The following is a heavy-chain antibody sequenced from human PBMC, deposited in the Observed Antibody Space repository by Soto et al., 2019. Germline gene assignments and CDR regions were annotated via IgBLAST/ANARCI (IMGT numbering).Heavy chain of an antibody. Sequence: SETLSLTCTVSGGAIRTTCFWGWIRQPPGKGPEWIGSIYYIGSTYYNPSLKSRFTISVDTSKNQFSLKLSSVTAADTAVYYCARQSASYSNWFDPWGQGTLVTVSS. J-gene: IGHJ5*02. CDR1: GGAIRTTCF. CDR3: ARQSASYSNWFDP. V-gene: IGHV4-39*01. CDR2: IYYIGST. D-gene: IGHD1-26*01.